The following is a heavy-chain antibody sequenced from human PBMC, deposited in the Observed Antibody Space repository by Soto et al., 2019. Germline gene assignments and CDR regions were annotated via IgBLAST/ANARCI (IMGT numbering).Heavy chain of an antibody. CDR2: IIPILGIA. J-gene: IGHJ4*02. Sequence: QVQLVQSGAEVKKPGSSVKVSCKASGGTFSSYTISWVRQAPGQGLEWMGRIIPILGIANYAQKFQGRVTITADKSTSTAYMELSSLRSEDTAVYYCASEARSGYGDRPFDYWGQGTLVTVSS. CDR3: ASEARSGYGDRPFDY. CDR1: GGTFSSYT. V-gene: IGHV1-69*02. D-gene: IGHD5-12*01.